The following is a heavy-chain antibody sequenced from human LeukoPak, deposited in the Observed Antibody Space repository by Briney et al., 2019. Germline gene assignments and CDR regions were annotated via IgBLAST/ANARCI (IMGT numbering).Heavy chain of an antibody. Sequence: GGSLRLSCAASGFTFRNNWMSWVRQAPGKGLEWVANIKQDGSDKNYVDSVKGRFTISRDNAKNSLSLRMNSLRAEDTAVYYCARETLDSSGWDWGQGTLVTVSS. CDR2: IKQDGSDK. CDR1: GFTFRNNW. J-gene: IGHJ4*02. D-gene: IGHD6-19*01. CDR3: ARETLDSSGWD. V-gene: IGHV3-7*01.